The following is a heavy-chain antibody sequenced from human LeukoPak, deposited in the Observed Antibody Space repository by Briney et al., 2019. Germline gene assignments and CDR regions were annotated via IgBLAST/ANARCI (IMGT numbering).Heavy chain of an antibody. CDR1: GGSFSGYY. CDR3: ARVGKANGGNSYGYYYYGMDV. Sequence: SETLSLTCAVYGGSFSGYYWSWIRQPPGKGLEWIGEINHSGSTNYNPSLKSRVTISVDTSKNQFSLKLSSVTAADTAVYYCARVGKANGGNSYGYYYYGMDVWGQGTTVTVSS. D-gene: IGHD5-18*01. J-gene: IGHJ6*02. V-gene: IGHV4-34*01. CDR2: INHSGST.